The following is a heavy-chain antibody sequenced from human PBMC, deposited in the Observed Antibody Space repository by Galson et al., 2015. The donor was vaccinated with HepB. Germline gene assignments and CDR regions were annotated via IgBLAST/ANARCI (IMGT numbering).Heavy chain of an antibody. V-gene: IGHV3-43*01. CDR1: GFNFDDYT. CDR2: ITWDGGAT. CDR3: VKDGRKQQLVTYFDY. J-gene: IGHJ4*02. Sequence: SLRLSCAASGFNFDDYTMHWVRQTPVKGLEWVSLITWDGGATFYADSVKGRFTISRDNSKNSLYLQMNSLRTEDTAFYFCVKDGRKQQLVTYFDYWGQGTLLTVSS. D-gene: IGHD6-13*01.